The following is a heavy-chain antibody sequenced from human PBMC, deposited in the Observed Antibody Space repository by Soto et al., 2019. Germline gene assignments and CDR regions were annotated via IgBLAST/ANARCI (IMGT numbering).Heavy chain of an antibody. CDR2: IYYSGST. Sequence: QVQLQESGPGLVKPSETLSLTCTVSGGSISSYYWSWIRQPPGKGLEWIGYIYYSGSTNYNPSLKSRVTKSVDTSQNQFSLKLCSLTAADTAVYYCARTLPYYYYYYGMDVLGKGTTVTVSS. CDR3: ARTLPYYYYYYGMDV. V-gene: IGHV4-59*01. J-gene: IGHJ6*04. CDR1: GGSISSYY. D-gene: IGHD3-16*01.